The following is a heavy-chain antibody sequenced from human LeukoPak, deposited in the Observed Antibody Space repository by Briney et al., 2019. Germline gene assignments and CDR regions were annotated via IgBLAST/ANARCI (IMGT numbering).Heavy chain of an antibody. CDR2: ISWNSGSI. J-gene: IGHJ4*02. CDR1: GFTCDDYA. V-gene: IGHV3-9*01. D-gene: IGHD3-9*01. CDR3: AKESDILSGPLDY. Sequence: GGSLRLFCAASGFTCDDYAMHWGRQAPGKGLEWVSGISWNSGSIGYADSVKGRFTISRDNAKNSLYLQMNSLRAEDTALYYCAKESDILSGPLDYWGQGTLVTVSS.